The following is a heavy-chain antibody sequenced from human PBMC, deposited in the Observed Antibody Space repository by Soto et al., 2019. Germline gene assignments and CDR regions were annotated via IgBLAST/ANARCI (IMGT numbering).Heavy chain of an antibody. CDR3: ARVETYYYDSSGYGRDAFDI. J-gene: IGHJ3*02. Sequence: SETLSLTCTVSGGSIGNYYWSWIRQPPGKGLEWIGYIYYIGSTNYNPSLKSRVTMSVDTSKIQFSLKLSSVTAADTAVYYCARVETYYYDSSGYGRDAFDIWGQGTMVTVSS. CDR2: IYYIGST. D-gene: IGHD3-22*01. CDR1: GGSIGNYY. V-gene: IGHV4-59*01.